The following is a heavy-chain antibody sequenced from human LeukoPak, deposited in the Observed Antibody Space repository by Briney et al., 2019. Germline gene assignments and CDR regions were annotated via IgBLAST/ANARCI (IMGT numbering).Heavy chain of an antibody. J-gene: IGHJ4*02. CDR2: IYYSGST. CDR3: ARLGLVGAPFDY. Sequence: NPSETLSLTCTVSGGSISSSSYYWGWIRQPPGKGLEWIGSIYYSGSTNYNPSLKSRVTISVDTSKNQFSLKLSSVTAADTAVYYCARLGLVGAPFDYWGQGTLVTVSS. V-gene: IGHV4-39*07. D-gene: IGHD1-26*01. CDR1: GGSISSSSYY.